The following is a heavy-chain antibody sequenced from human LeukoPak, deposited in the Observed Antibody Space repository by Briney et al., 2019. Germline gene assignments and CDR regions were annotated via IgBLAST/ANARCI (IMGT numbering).Heavy chain of an antibody. CDR1: GYTFTGYY. D-gene: IGHD3-3*01. Sequence: ASVKVSCKASGYTFTGYYMHWVRQAPGQGLEWMGWINPNSGGTNYAQKFQGRVTMTRDTSISTAYMELSRLRSDDTAVYYCAKAHYDFWSGYFSHGWFDPWGQGTLVTVSS. CDR2: INPNSGGT. J-gene: IGHJ5*02. CDR3: AKAHYDFWSGYFSHGWFDP. V-gene: IGHV1-2*02.